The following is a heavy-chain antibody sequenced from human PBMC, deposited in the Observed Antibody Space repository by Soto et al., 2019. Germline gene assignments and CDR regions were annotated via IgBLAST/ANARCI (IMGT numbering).Heavy chain of an antibody. CDR1: GFSLSNARMG. D-gene: IGHD1-1*01. CDR3: ARIRRPDLQIDNNWFDP. Sequence: QVTLKESGPVLVNPTETLTLTCTVSGFSLSNARMGVSWIRQPPGKALEWLAHIFSNDEKSYSTSLKSRLTISKDTSKSQVVLTMTNMEPVDTATYYCARIRRPDLQIDNNWFDPWGQGTLVTVSS. CDR2: IFSNDEK. J-gene: IGHJ5*02. V-gene: IGHV2-26*01.